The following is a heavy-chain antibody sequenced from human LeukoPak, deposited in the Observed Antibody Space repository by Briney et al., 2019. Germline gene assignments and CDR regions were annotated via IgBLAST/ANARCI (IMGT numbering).Heavy chain of an antibody. V-gene: IGHV3-23*01. D-gene: IGHD3-9*01. CDR3: AKDPFDPYYDILTGYPFPDY. Sequence: GGSLRLSCAASGFTFSSYAMSWVRQAPGKGLEWVSAISGSGGSTYYADSVKGRFTISRDNSKNTLYLQMNGLRAEDTAVYYCAKDPFDPYYDILTGYPFPDYWGQGTLVTVSS. CDR1: GFTFSSYA. CDR2: ISGSGGST. J-gene: IGHJ4*02.